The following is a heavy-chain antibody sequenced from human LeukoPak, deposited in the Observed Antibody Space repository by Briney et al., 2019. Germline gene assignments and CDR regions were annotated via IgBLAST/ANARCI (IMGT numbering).Heavy chain of an antibody. J-gene: IGHJ6*03. Sequence: ASVKVSCKASGYTFTSYGISWVRQAPGQGLEWMGWISAYNGNTNYAQKLQGRVTMTTDTSTRTAYMELRSLRSDDTAVYYCARDGSSSWYQNYYYMDVWGKGTTVTVSS. CDR2: ISAYNGNT. D-gene: IGHD6-13*01. CDR1: GYTFTSYG. CDR3: ARDGSSSWYQNYYYMDV. V-gene: IGHV1-18*01.